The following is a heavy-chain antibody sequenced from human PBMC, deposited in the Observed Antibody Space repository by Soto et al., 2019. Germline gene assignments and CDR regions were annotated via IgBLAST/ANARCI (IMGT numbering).Heavy chain of an antibody. V-gene: IGHV1-69*13. CDR3: ARESMVRGVILLDP. D-gene: IGHD3-10*01. CDR2: IITIFGTA. CDR1: GGTFSSYA. J-gene: IGHJ5*02. Sequence: GASVKVSCKASGGTFSSYAISWVRQAPGQGLEWMGGIITIFGTANYAQKLQGRVTITADESTSTAYMELSSLRSEDTAVYYCARESMVRGVILLDPWGQGTLVTVSS.